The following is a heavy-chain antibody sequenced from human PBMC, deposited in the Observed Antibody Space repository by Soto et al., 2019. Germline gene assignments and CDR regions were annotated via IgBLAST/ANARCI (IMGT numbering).Heavy chain of an antibody. Sequence: ASVKVSCKASGYTFTSYDINWVRQATGQGLEWMGWMNPNSGNTGYAQKFQGRVTMTRNTSISTAYMELSSLRSEDTAVYYCGRAPDWYSSGWSPFDYWGQGTLVTVSS. D-gene: IGHD6-19*01. CDR3: GRAPDWYSSGWSPFDY. CDR2: MNPNSGNT. CDR1: GYTFTSYD. V-gene: IGHV1-8*02. J-gene: IGHJ4*02.